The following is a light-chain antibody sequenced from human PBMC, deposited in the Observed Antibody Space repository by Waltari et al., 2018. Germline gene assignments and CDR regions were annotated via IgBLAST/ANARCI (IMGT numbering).Light chain of an antibody. J-gene: IGKJ1*01. Sequence: EIVLTQSPGTLSLSPGERATLSCRASQSVRRALAWYQQNPGQAPRLLIYAASTRATGVPDRFSGSGSGTDFSLTISRLDPEDFAVYYCQHYVNLPVTFGQGTKVEI. V-gene: IGKV3-20*01. CDR3: QHYVNLPVT. CDR1: QSVRRA. CDR2: AAS.